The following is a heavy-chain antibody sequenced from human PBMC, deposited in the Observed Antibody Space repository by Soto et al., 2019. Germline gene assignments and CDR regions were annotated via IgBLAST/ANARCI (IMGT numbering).Heavy chain of an antibody. V-gene: IGHV3-9*01. CDR2: ISWNSGSI. CDR1: GFTFDDYA. J-gene: IGHJ3*02. CDR3: AKDLNLHYDFWSGRDAFDI. Sequence: GGSLRLSCAASGFTFDDYAMHWVRQAPGKGLEWVSGISWNSGSIGYADSVKGQFTISRDNAKNSLYLQMNSLRAEDTALYYCAKDLNLHYDFWSGRDAFDIWGQGTMVTVSS. D-gene: IGHD3-3*01.